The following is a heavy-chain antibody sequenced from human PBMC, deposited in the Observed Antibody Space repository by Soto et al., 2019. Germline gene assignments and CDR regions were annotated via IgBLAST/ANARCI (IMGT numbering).Heavy chain of an antibody. CDR3: ARRYGSCFDY. Sequence: SETLSLTCTVSGGSISSYYWSWIRQPPGKGLEWIGYIYYSGSTNSNPSLKSRFTISVDTSKNQFSLMLSSVTAAAAAVYYCARRYGSCFDYWGQGTLVIVSS. D-gene: IGHD5-18*01. V-gene: IGHV4-59*08. J-gene: IGHJ4*02. CDR2: IYYSGST. CDR1: GGSISSYY.